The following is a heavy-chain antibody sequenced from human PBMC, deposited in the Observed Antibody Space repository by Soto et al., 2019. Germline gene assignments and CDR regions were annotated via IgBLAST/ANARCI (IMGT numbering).Heavy chain of an antibody. Sequence: PGGSLRLSCAASGFTFDDYAMHWVRQPPGKGLEWVSGISWHGDSIGYADSVKGRFIISRDNAKGFVHLQMNSLRAEDTALYYCAKDIDPAVAGRGFDFWGQGALVTVSS. CDR1: GFTFDDYA. CDR3: AKDIDPAVAGRGFDF. J-gene: IGHJ4*02. CDR2: ISWHGDSI. D-gene: IGHD6-19*01. V-gene: IGHV3-9*01.